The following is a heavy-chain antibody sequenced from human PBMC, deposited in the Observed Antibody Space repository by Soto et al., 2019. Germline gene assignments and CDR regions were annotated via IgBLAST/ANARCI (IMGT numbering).Heavy chain of an antibody. J-gene: IGHJ5*01. CDR3: TGGPPNWGFDS. V-gene: IGHV1-8*01. CDR1: GYTFTSYY. CDR2: MSPKTANT. Sequence: ASVKVSCKASGYTFTSYYINWVRHTAGQGLEWMGWMSPKTANTGYAQKFQDRVTMTRSTSISTAYMELSSLTSEDTAVYYCTGGPPNWGFDSWGQGTPVTVSS. D-gene: IGHD7-27*01.